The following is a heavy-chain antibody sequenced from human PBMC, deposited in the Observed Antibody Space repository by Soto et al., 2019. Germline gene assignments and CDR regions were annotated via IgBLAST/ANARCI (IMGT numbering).Heavy chain of an antibody. V-gene: IGHV3-23*01. CDR1: GFTFSSYA. CDR3: AKLRYYDFWSGYYKPQYYFDY. Sequence: EVQLLESGGGLVQPGGSLRLSCAASGFTFSSYAMSWVRQAPGKGLEWVSAISGSGGSTYYADSVKGRFTISRDNSKNTLYLKMNSLRAEDTAVYYCAKLRYYDFWSGYYKPQYYFDYWGQGTLVTVSS. J-gene: IGHJ4*02. CDR2: ISGSGGST. D-gene: IGHD3-3*01.